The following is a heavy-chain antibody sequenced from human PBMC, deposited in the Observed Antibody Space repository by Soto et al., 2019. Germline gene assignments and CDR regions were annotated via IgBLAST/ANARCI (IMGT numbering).Heavy chain of an antibody. CDR2: IHYSGNT. CDR1: GGSISNYY. CDR3: ARGYYDCWSGYLDIIDF. Sequence: PSETLSLTCTVSGGSISNYYWSWIRQPPGKGLEWIGYIHYSGNTKYNPSLKSRVTISADTSKDQFSLKLTSVTAADTAVYYCARGYYDCWSGYLDIIDFWGQGSLDIVSS. J-gene: IGHJ4*02. V-gene: IGHV4-59*08. D-gene: IGHD3-3*01.